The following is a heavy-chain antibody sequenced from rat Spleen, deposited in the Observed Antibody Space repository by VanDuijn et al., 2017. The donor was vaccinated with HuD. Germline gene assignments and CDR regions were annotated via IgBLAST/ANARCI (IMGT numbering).Heavy chain of an antibody. CDR3: VRGGATEGIGAY. CDR2: ISTGGGNT. CDR1: GFTFSDYY. J-gene: IGHJ3*01. D-gene: IGHD1-11*01. V-gene: IGHV5-25*01. Sequence: EVQLVESGGGLVQPGRSMKLSCVASGFTFSDYYMAWVRQAPTMGLEWVASISTGGGNTYYRDSVKGRFTISRDNANSTMYLQMDSLRSEDTATYYCVRGGATEGIGAYWGQGTLVTVSS.